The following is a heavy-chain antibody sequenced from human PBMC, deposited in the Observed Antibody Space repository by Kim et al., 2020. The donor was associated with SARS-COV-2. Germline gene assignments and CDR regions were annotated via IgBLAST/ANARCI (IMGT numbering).Heavy chain of an antibody. CDR2: ISYDGSNK. Sequence: GGSLRLSCAASGFTFSSYAMHWVRQAPGKGLEWVAVISYDGSNKYYADSVKGRFTISRDNSKNTLYLQMNSLRAEDTAMYYCARVLYSSCIDYWGQGTLVTVSS. D-gene: IGHD6-6*01. J-gene: IGHJ4*02. V-gene: IGHV3-30-3*01. CDR1: GFTFSSYA. CDR3: ARVLYSSCIDY.